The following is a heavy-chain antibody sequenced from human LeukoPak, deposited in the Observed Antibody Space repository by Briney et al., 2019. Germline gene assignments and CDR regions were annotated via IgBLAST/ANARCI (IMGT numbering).Heavy chain of an antibody. CDR3: AVLGGYHHDTSGYEI. Sequence: PGGSLRLSCAASGFTFSTYGMHWVRQAPGKGLEWMAIIWYDGSNKYYADSVRGRFTISRDNSKNMLYLQMNSLRVEDTAMYYCAVLGGYHHDTSGYEIWGQGTLVTVSS. V-gene: IGHV3-33*01. D-gene: IGHD5-12*01. CDR1: GFTFSTYG. J-gene: IGHJ4*02. CDR2: IWYDGSNK.